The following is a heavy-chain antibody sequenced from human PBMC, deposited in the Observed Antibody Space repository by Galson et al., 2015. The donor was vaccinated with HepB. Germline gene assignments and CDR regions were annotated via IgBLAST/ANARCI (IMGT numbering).Heavy chain of an antibody. D-gene: IGHD4-17*01. J-gene: IGHJ4*02. CDR1: GGSISSDYHY. CDR2: IFHRGNT. Sequence: ETLSLTCTVSGGSISSDYHYWGWIRQPPGKGLEWIGAIFHRGNTYHNSSLKSRITISVDTSKNQFPLTLSSLTAADTAIYFCAKNFYGDSLAFDYWGQGNLVTVSS. CDR3: AKNFYGDSLAFDY. V-gene: IGHV4-39*06.